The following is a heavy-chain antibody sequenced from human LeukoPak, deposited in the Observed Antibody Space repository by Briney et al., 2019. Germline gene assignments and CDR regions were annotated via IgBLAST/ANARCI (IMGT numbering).Heavy chain of an antibody. D-gene: IGHD2-15*01. J-gene: IGHJ3*02. CDR1: GFTFSSYS. CDR3: ARVKKYCSGGSCYSGAFDI. CDR2: ISSSSSYI. Sequence: GGSLRLSCAASGFTFSSYSMNWVRQAPGKGLEWVSSISSSSSYIYYADSVKGRFTISRDNAKNSLYLQMNSLRAEDTAVYYCARVKKYCSGGSCYSGAFDIWGQGTMVTVSS. V-gene: IGHV3-21*01.